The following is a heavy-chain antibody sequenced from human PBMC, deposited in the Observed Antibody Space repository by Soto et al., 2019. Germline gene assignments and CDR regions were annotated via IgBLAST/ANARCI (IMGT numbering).Heavy chain of an antibody. CDR2: INPNSGGT. CDR1: AYTFTGYY. Sequence: ASVKVSCNASAYTFTGYYMHWVRQAPGQGLEWMGWINPNSGGTNYAQKFQGWVAMTRDTSISTAYMELSRLRSDDTAVYYCARDSPRRGYYGMDVWGQGTTVTVSS. V-gene: IGHV1-2*04. CDR3: ARDSPRRGYYGMDV. J-gene: IGHJ6*02.